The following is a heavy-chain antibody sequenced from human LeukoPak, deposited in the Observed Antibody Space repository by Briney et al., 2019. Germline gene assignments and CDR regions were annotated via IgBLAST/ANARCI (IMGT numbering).Heavy chain of an antibody. Sequence: PGGSLRLSCAASGFTFRTYWMSWVRQAPGKGLEWVANINEDGSQKYYVDSVKGRFAISRGDARNSVYLQLNSLRADDTAVYYCARAGDGTAARDYWGQGTLVTVSS. J-gene: IGHJ4*02. D-gene: IGHD2-15*01. CDR1: GFTFRTYW. CDR2: INEDGSQK. V-gene: IGHV3-7*01. CDR3: ARAGDGTAARDY.